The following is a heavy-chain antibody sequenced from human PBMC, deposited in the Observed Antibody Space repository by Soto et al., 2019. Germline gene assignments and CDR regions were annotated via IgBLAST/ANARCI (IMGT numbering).Heavy chain of an antibody. CDR2: INPNSGGT. CDR3: ARDGIGQPTGYSSGCYYYYYGMDV. J-gene: IGHJ6*02. Sequence: QVQLVQSGAEVKKPGASVKVSCKASGYTFTGYYMHWVRQAPGQGLEWMGWINPNSGGTHYAQKFQGWVNMTRAASIRLAYMEVSRLRSDDTAVYYRARDGIGQPTGYSSGCYYYYYGMDVWGQGTTVTVSS. CDR1: GYTFTGYY. V-gene: IGHV1-2*04. D-gene: IGHD6-19*01.